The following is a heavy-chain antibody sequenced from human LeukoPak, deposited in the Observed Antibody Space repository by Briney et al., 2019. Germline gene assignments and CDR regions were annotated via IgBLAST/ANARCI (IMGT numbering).Heavy chain of an antibody. V-gene: IGHV3-21*01. CDR3: ASYYGDYGYYFDY. J-gene: IGHJ4*02. CDR1: GFTFSSYS. Sequence: GGSLRLSCAASGFTFSSYSMNWVRQAPGKGLEWVSSIGSSSSYIYYADSVKGRFTISRDNAKNSLYLQMNSLRAEDTAVYYCASYYGDYGYYFDYWGQGTLVTVSS. CDR2: IGSSSSYI. D-gene: IGHD4-17*01.